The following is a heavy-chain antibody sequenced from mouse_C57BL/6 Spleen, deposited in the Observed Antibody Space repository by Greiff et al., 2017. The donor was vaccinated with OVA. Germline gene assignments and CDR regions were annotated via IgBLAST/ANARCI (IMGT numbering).Heavy chain of an antibody. CDR3: AREGATVVATDWYFDV. CDR2: IYPGNGDT. CDR1: GYTFTSYI. D-gene: IGHD1-1*01. Sequence: QVQLQQSGAELVRPGASVKMSCKASGYTFTSYIMHWVKQTPRQGLEWIGAIYPGNGDTSYNQKFKGKATLTVDKSSSTAYMQLSSLTSEDSAVYFCAREGATVVATDWYFDVWGTGTTVTVSS. V-gene: IGHV1-12*01. J-gene: IGHJ1*03.